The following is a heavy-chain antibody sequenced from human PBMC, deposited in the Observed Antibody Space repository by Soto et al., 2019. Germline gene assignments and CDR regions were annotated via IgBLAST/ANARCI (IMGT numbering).Heavy chain of an antibody. J-gene: IGHJ4*02. CDR2: IYPGGSI. CDR3: ASADFDY. CDR1: DGSISSSNW. V-gene: IGHV4-4*02. Sequence: QVQLQESGAGLVKPSGTLSLTCAVSDGSISSSNWWNWVRQPPGKGLEWIGEIYPGGSINYNPSLKSRLTISVDKSKNQISLNLTSVTAADTAVYYCASADFDYWGQGTLVTVSS.